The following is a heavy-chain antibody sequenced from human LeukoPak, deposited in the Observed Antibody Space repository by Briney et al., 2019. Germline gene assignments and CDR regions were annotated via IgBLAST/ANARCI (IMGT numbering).Heavy chain of an antibody. CDR2: IYYSGGT. CDR3: ARGGPNSSGFSGDGFDI. V-gene: IGHV4-59*01. CDR1: GDSMSSYY. J-gene: IGHJ3*02. D-gene: IGHD3-22*01. Sequence: SETLSLTCTVSGDSMSSYYWSWIRQPPGKGLEWIGYIYYSGGTNYNPSLKTRVTIEIDASSDQFSLRLTSVTAADTAVYYCARGGPNSSGFSGDGFDIWGQGTMVTVSS.